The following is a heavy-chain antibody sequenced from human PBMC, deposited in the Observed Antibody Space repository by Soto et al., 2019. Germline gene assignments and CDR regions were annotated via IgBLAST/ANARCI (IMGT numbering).Heavy chain of an antibody. CDR2: IYYSGST. CDR1: GGSVSSGSYY. V-gene: IGHV4-61*01. J-gene: IGHJ4*02. Sequence: QVQLQESGPGLVKPSETLSLTCTVSGGSVSSGSYYWSWIRQPPGKGLEWIGYIYYSGSTNYNPSLNGXXTXSXXTSKNQYSLKLSSVTAADTAVYYCARGVATQRIDYWGQGTLVTVSS. CDR3: ARGVATQRIDY. D-gene: IGHD5-12*01.